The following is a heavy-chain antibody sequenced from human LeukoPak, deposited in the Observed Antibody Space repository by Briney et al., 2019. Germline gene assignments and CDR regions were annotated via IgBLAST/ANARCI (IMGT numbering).Heavy chain of an antibody. J-gene: IGHJ5*02. CDR2: IYYSGST. D-gene: IGHD3-22*01. V-gene: IGHV4-39*07. Sequence: SETLSLTCTVSGGSISSSSYYWGWIRQPPGKGLEWIGSIYYSGSTYYNPSLKSRVTISVDTSKNQFSLKLSSVTAADTAVYYCARVEGLFYDSSGYLHNWFDPWGQGTLVTVSS. CDR3: ARVEGLFYDSSGYLHNWFDP. CDR1: GGSISSSSYY.